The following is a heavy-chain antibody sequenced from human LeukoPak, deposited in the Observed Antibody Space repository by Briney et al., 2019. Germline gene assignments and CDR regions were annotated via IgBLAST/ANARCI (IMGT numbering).Heavy chain of an antibody. J-gene: IGHJ3*02. CDR3: ARARGLYYDFWSGLNAFDI. CDR1: GFNFSDYS. D-gene: IGHD3-3*01. V-gene: IGHV3-21*01. CDR2: VNGASDYI. Sequence: GGSLRLSCAASGFNFSDYSMTWVRQAPGKGLEWVSSVNGASDYIYYADSVKGRFTIARDNAKNSLYLQMNSLRVEDTAVYYCARARGLYYDFWSGLNAFDIWGQGTMVTVSS.